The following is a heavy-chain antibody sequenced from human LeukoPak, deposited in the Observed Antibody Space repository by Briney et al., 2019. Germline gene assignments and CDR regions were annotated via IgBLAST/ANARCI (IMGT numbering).Heavy chain of an antibody. V-gene: IGHV1-18*01. CDR2: ISAYNGNT. CDR1: GYTFTSYG. D-gene: IGHD3-3*01. J-gene: IGHJ4*02. CDR3: ARDFGDFWSGYSYYFDY. Sequence: ASVKVSCKASGYTFTSYGISWVRQAPGQGLEWMGWISAYNGNTNYAQKLQGRVTMTTDTSTSTAYMELRSLRSEDTAVYYCARDFGDFWSGYSYYFDYWGQGTLVTVSS.